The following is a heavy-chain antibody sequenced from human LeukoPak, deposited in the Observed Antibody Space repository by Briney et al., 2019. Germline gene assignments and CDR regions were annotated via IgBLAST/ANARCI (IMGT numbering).Heavy chain of an antibody. J-gene: IGHJ4*02. CDR2: ISSSSSYI. V-gene: IGHV3-21*01. Sequence: PGGSLRLSCAASGFTFSSYSMNWVRQAPRKGLEWVSSISSSSSYIYYADSVKGRFTISRDNAKNSLYLQMNSLRAEDTAVYYCASQDYGDYPLVVDYWGQGTLVTVSS. CDR1: GFTFSSYS. CDR3: ASQDYGDYPLVVDY. D-gene: IGHD4-17*01.